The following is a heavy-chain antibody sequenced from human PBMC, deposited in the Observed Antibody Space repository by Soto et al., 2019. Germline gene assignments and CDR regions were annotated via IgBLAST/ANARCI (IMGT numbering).Heavy chain of an antibody. Sequence: QVQLVQSGGEVKKPGASVKVSCKASGYTFSSYGINWVRQAPGQGLEWLGWISPYDGNTKYAQILQGRVSMTTDTSTKTAYMEVRSLRSDDTAVNYCARGGYYDSSGSRNYHYYGMNVWGQGTTVTVSS. CDR1: GYTFSSYG. CDR2: ISPYDGNT. CDR3: ARGGYYDSSGSRNYHYYGMNV. J-gene: IGHJ6*02. D-gene: IGHD3-22*01. V-gene: IGHV1-18*01.